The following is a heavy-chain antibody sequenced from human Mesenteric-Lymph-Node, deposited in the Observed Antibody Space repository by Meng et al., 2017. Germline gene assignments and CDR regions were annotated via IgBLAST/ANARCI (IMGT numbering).Heavy chain of an antibody. Sequence: GESLKISCVASGFTFSNYWMLWVRQAPGKGLVWLSRINGDGSTTNYADSVKGRFTISRDNAKNTLYLQMNSLRDEDTAVYYCARSLYTTSRIQWGQGTLVTVSS. V-gene: IGHV3-74*01. D-gene: IGHD2-2*01. CDR1: GFTFSNYW. J-gene: IGHJ4*02. CDR2: INGDGSTT. CDR3: ARSLYTTSRIQ.